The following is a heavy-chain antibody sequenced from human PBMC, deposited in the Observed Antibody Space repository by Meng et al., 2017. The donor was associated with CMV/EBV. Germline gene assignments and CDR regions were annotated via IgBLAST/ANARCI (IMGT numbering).Heavy chain of an antibody. CDR3: AKEASLFDYYFDY. Sequence: ASGFTFSSYARSWVRQAPGKGLEWVSAISGSGGSTYYADSVKGRFTISRDNSKNTLYLQMNSLRAEDTAVYYCAKEASLFDYYFDYWGQGTLVTVSS. J-gene: IGHJ4*02. V-gene: IGHV3-23*01. CDR1: GFTFSSYA. D-gene: IGHD2-21*01. CDR2: ISGSGGST.